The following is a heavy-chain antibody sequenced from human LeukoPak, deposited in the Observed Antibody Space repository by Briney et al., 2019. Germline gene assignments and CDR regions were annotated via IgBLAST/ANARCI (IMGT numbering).Heavy chain of an antibody. CDR2: TRNKANSYTT. Sequence: PGGSLRLSCAASGFTVSSNYMSWVRQAPGKGLEWVGRTRNKANSYTTEYAASVKGRFTISRDDSKNSLYLQMNSLKTEDTAVYYCATRVPYGDYADYWGQGTLVTVSS. J-gene: IGHJ4*02. D-gene: IGHD4-17*01. CDR1: GFTVSSNY. V-gene: IGHV3-72*01. CDR3: ATRVPYGDYADY.